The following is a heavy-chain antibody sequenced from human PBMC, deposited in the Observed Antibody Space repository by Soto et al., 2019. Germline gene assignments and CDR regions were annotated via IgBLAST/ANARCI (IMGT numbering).Heavy chain of an antibody. CDR3: AGARGGITGTNPYYYGMDV. D-gene: IGHD1-20*01. Sequence: GASVKVSCKASGGTFSSYAISRVRQAPGQGLEWMGGIIPIFGTANYAQKFQGRVTITADKSTSTAYMELSSLRSEDTAVYYCAGARGGITGTNPYYYGMDVWGQGTTVTVSS. J-gene: IGHJ6*02. V-gene: IGHV1-69*06. CDR2: IIPIFGTA. CDR1: GGTFSSYA.